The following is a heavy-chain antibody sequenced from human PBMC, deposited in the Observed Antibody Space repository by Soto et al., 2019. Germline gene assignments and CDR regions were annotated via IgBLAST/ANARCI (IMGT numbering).Heavy chain of an antibody. J-gene: IGHJ4*02. CDR1: GFSFSSYS. Sequence: EVQLLESGGDLVQPGGSLRLSCAASGFSFSSYSFTWVRQAPGKGLEWVAGISIGGDKTWHADSVKGRFTISRDNSKNTVYRQMESLRVDDTAVYYCAKWDGYGNQWGQGNLVTVSS. V-gene: IGHV3-23*01. CDR2: ISIGGDKT. CDR3: AKWDGYGNQ. D-gene: IGHD5-18*01.